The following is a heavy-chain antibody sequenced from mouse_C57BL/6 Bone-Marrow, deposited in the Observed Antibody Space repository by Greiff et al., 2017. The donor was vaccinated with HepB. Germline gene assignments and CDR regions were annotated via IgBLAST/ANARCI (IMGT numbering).Heavy chain of an antibody. CDR2: ISDGGSYT. CDR3: ARELGRWYFDV. D-gene: IGHD4-1*01. J-gene: IGHJ1*03. Sequence: KLVESGGGLVKPGGSLKLSCAASGFTFSSYAMSWVRQTPEKRLEWVATISDGGSYTYYPDNVKGRFTISRDNAKNNLYLQMSHLKSEDTAMYYCARELGRWYFDVWGTGTTVTVSS. V-gene: IGHV5-4*01. CDR1: GFTFSSYA.